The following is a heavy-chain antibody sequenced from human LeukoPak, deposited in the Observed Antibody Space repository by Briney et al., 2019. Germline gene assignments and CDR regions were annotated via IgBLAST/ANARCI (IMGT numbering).Heavy chain of an antibody. D-gene: IGHD3-3*02. V-gene: IGHV3-23*01. CDR3: AKAAFSRTSYFDY. CDR1: GFTFSTYT. J-gene: IGHJ4*02. Sequence: GGSMRLSCAASGFTFSTYTMSWLRQAPGKGLEWVSAISGSGGNTHYADSVKGRFTISRDNSKNTLYLQMDSLRADDTAVYYCAKAAFSRTSYFDYWGQGTLVTASS. CDR2: ISGSGGNT.